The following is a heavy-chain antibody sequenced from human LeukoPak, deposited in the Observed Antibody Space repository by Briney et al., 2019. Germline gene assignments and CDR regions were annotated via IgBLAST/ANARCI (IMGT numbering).Heavy chain of an antibody. V-gene: IGHV4-59*08. CDR3: ARGSDYGDYEIDY. CDR2: IYYSGST. D-gene: IGHD4-17*01. CDR1: GGSINNYY. J-gene: IGHJ4*02. Sequence: SETLSLTCTISGGSINNYYWSWIRQPPGKGLEWIGYIYYSGSTNYNPSLNSRVNISLDTSKNQFSLRLSSVTAADTAVYYCARGSDYGDYEIDYWGQGTLVTVSS.